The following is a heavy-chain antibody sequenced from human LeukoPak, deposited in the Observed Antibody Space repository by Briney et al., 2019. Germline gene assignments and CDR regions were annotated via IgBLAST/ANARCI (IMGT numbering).Heavy chain of an antibody. CDR2: IRYDGSNK. CDR3: AKDRYSGYGRGLYYYYYMDV. Sequence: GGSLRLSCAASGFTFSSYGMHWVRQAPGKGLEWVAFIRYDGSNKYYADSVKGRFTISRDNSKNTLYLQMNSLRAEDAAVYYCAKDRYSGYGRGLYYYYYMDVWGKGTTVTISS. J-gene: IGHJ6*03. V-gene: IGHV3-30*02. D-gene: IGHD5-12*01. CDR1: GFTFSSYG.